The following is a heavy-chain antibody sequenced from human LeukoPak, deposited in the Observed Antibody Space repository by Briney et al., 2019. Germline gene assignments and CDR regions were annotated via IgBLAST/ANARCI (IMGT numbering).Heavy chain of an antibody. CDR3: ARLGLEVGGPNWFDP. D-gene: IGHD1-1*01. J-gene: IGHJ5*02. CDR2: IKRDGSQK. V-gene: IGHV3-7*01. CDR1: GFTFSSNW. Sequence: GGSLRLSCAAPGFTFSSNWMGWVRQAPGKGLEWVAHIKRDGSQKYYLDSVKGRFTISRDNAKNSLYLQMNSLRVEDTAVYYCARLGLEVGGPNWFDPWGQGTLVTVSS.